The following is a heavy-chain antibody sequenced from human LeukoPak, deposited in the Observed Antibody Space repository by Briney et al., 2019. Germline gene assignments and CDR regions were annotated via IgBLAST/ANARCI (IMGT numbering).Heavy chain of an antibody. CDR1: GASISGSGYY. J-gene: IGHJ4*02. D-gene: IGHD5-12*01. CDR2: IYSSGST. Sequence: PSETLSLTCTVSGASISGSGYYWGWIRQPPGKGLEWIGSIYSSGSTYYNASLQSRVTMYIDTSKNQFSLKLSSVTAADTAMYYCAKSNGYGLIDYWGQGTLVTVSS. V-gene: IGHV4-39*01. CDR3: AKSNGYGLIDY.